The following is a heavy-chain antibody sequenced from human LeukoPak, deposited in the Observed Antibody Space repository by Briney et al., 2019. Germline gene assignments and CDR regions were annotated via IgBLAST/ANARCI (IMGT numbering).Heavy chain of an antibody. J-gene: IGHJ6*03. CDR3: EKGWTAGRPVYYFYYMDV. Sequence: PGGSLRLSCSASGFTFSNYAMTWVRLTPGKGLECVSGISGCGDGTFYADPVKGRFTISRDNSKNTLYLQMNSLRAEDTAVYYCEKGWTAGRPVYYFYYMDVWGKGTTVTVSS. D-gene: IGHD6-6*01. V-gene: IGHV3-23*01. CDR1: GFTFSNYA. CDR2: ISGCGDGT.